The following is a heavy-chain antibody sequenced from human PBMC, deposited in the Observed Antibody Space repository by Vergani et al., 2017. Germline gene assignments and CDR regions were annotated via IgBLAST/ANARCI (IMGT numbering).Heavy chain of an antibody. CDR1: GGSLSGYY. J-gene: IGHJ3*01. CDR2: INHSGTI. D-gene: IGHD1-26*01. CDR3: ARRAERWETLLRDDFDV. Sequence: QVQLQQWGPGLLKPSETLSLTCAVYGGSLSGYYWSWLRLAPGKGLEWIGEINHSGTINYNPTLKSPFNVSIDTSRDHFSLKLRSVSAAVTAVYFCARRAERWETLLRDDFDVWGQGTFVTVS. V-gene: IGHV4-34*01.